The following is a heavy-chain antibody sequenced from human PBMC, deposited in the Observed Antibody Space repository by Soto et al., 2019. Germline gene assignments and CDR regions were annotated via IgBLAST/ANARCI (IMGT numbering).Heavy chain of an antibody. CDR1: GFTFNISP. CDR3: ARDLGGYSYGEGY. V-gene: IGHV3-30*04. CDR2: ILYDGSDR. J-gene: IGHJ4*02. D-gene: IGHD5-18*01. Sequence: QLMESGGGVVQTGRSLRLSCAAAGFTFNISPMHWVRQAPGKGLEWVALILYDGSDRYYADSVKGRFTVSRDNSKNPLYLQMNNQTTEDTAVYYCARDLGGYSYGEGYWGQGTLVTVSS.